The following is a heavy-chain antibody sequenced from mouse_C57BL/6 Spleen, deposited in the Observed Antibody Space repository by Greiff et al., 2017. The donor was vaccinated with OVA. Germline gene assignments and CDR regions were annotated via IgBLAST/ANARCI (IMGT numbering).Heavy chain of an antibody. CDR1: GFTFTDYY. CDR2: IRNKANGYTT. Sequence: EVKVVESGGGLVQPGGSLSLSCAASGFTFTDYYMSWVRQPPGKALEWLGFIRNKANGYTTEYSASVKGRFTISRDNSQSILYLQMNALRAEDSATYYCARYSGGVFDYWGQGTTLTVSS. V-gene: IGHV7-3*01. CDR3: ARYSGGVFDY. J-gene: IGHJ2*01.